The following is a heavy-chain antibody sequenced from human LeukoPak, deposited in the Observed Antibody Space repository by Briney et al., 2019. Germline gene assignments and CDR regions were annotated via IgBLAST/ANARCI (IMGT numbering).Heavy chain of an antibody. CDR2: IYPGDPDT. D-gene: IGHD2-2*01. Sequence: GESLKISCKGSGYSFTNYWIGWVRQMPGKGLEWMGIIYPGDPDTRYSPSFQGQVTISADKSISTAYLQWSSLKASDTAMYYCAITMRYCTSTSCSNPFDYWGQGTLVTVSS. CDR1: GYSFTNYW. CDR3: AITMRYCTSTSCSNPFDY. V-gene: IGHV5-51*01. J-gene: IGHJ4*02.